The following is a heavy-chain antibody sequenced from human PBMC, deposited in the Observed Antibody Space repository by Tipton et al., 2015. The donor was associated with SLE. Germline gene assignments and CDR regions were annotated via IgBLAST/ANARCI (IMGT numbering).Heavy chain of an antibody. V-gene: IGHV3-7*01. Sequence: SLRLSCAASAFSVSAYHMTWVRQAPGKGLEWVANIKEDGSDKNFVDSVRGRFTISRDNAKDSMFLQMNSLRAEDTAVYYCARDPGGSYHNYFDYWGQGTLVTVSS. D-gene: IGHD1-26*01. CDR3: ARDPGGSYHNYFDY. CDR1: AFSVSAYH. CDR2: IKEDGSDK. J-gene: IGHJ4*02.